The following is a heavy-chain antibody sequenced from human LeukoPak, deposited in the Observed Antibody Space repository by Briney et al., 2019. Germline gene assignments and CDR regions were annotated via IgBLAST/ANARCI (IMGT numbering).Heavy chain of an antibody. CDR3: ARDSGDYYYYGMDV. CDR1: SYSISSGYY. V-gene: IGHV4-38-2*02. Sequence: SETLSLTCAVSSYSISSGYYWGWIRQPPGKGLEWIGSIYHSGSTYYNPSLKSRVTISVDTSKNQFSLKLSSVTAADTAVYYCARDSGDYYYYGMDVWGKGTTVTVSS. J-gene: IGHJ6*04. CDR2: IYHSGST. D-gene: IGHD3-10*01.